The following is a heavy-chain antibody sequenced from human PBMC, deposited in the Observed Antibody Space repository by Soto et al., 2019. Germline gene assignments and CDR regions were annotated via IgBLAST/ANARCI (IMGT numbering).Heavy chain of an antibody. Sequence: VSVKVYCPAFGGTFTGCYKHWVRQAPGRVLVCVGWINPNSRGTNYAQKFQGRVTMTRETSISTAYMGLSRLRSDDTTVYYCARVLVVTNYGMDVWGQGTTVTVSS. CDR2: INPNSRGT. V-gene: IGHV1-2*02. J-gene: IGHJ6*02. CDR1: GGTFTGCY. CDR3: ARVLVVTNYGMDV. D-gene: IGHD2-15*01.